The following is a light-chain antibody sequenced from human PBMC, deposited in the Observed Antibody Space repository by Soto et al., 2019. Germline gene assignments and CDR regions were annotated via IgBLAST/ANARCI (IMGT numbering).Light chain of an antibody. CDR2: KDS. CDR3: YSAADNNRV. V-gene: IGLV3-27*01. CDR1: ILTKNY. J-gene: IGLJ2*01. Sequence: SYELTQPSSVSVSPGQTARITCSGDILTKNYARWVQQKPGQAPLLLIYKDSERPAGIPERFSGSSSGTTVTLTISGAQVEDEADYYCYSAADNNRVFGGGTKLTVL.